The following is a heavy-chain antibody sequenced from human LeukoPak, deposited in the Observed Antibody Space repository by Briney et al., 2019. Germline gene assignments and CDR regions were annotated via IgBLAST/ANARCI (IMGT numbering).Heavy chain of an antibody. CDR3: ARAPYGSGSNFDY. CDR2: ISYDGSNK. Sequence: PGGSLRLSCAASGFTFSSYSMNWVRQAPGKGLEWVAVISYDGSNKYYADSVKGRFTISRDNSKNTLYLQMNSLRAEDTAVYYCARAPYGSGSNFDYWGQGTLVTVSS. CDR1: GFTFSSYS. D-gene: IGHD3-10*01. J-gene: IGHJ4*02. V-gene: IGHV3-30*03.